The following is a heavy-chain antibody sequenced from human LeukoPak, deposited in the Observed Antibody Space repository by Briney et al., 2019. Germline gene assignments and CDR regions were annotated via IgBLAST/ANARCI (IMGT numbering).Heavy chain of an antibody. CDR2: MNPNSGNT. Sequence: ASVKVSCKASGYTFTSYDINWVRQATGQGLEWMGWMNPNSGNTGYEQKFQGRVTMTRNTSISTAYMELSSLRSEDTAVYYCAGNWNYSYFDYWGQGTLVTVSS. CDR1: GYTFTSYD. J-gene: IGHJ4*02. D-gene: IGHD1-7*01. V-gene: IGHV1-8*01. CDR3: AGNWNYSYFDY.